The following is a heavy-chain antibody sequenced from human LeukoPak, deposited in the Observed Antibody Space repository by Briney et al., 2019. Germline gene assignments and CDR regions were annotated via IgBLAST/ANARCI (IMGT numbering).Heavy chain of an antibody. J-gene: IGHJ6*02. D-gene: IGHD2-2*01. V-gene: IGHV3-30*18. CDR1: GFTFSSYG. CDR3: AKDRGIVVVPAAQSYYYYGMDV. CDR2: ISYDGSNK. Sequence: GRSLRLSCAASGFTFSSYGMHWVRQAPGKGLEWVAVISYDGSNKYYADSVKGRFTISRDNSKNTLYLQMNSLRAEDTAVYYCAKDRGIVVVPAAQSYYYYGMDVWGQGTTVTVSS.